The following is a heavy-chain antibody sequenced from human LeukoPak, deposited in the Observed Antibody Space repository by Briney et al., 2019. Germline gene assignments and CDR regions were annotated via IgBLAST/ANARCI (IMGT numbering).Heavy chain of an antibody. V-gene: IGHV3-7*01. CDR2: IKEDGSEK. CDR3: ARDDTWGSDY. Sequence: PGGSLRLSCAASGCTVKNYWMSWVRQAPGKGLEWVANIKEDGSEKYHVDSVKGRVTISRDNAKNLLYLQMNSLRAEDTALYYCARDDTWGSDYWGQGTLVTVSS. CDR1: GCTVKNYW. J-gene: IGHJ4*02. D-gene: IGHD7-27*01.